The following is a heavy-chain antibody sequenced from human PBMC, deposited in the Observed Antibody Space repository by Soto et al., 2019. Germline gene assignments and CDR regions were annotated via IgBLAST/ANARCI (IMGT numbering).Heavy chain of an antibody. J-gene: IGHJ5*02. CDR2: IIPIFGTA. CDR1: GGTFSSYA. Sequence: ASVKVSCKASGGTFSSYAISWVRQAPGQGLEWMGGIIPIFGTANYAQKFQGRVTITADESTSTAYMELSSLRSEDTAVYYCARDVTYYYDSSGYPSSQAPWGQGTLVTVSS. CDR3: ARDVTYYYDSSGYPSSQAP. V-gene: IGHV1-69*13. D-gene: IGHD3-22*01.